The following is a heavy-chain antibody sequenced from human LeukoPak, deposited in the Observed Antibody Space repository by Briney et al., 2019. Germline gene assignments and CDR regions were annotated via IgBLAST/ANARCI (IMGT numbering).Heavy chain of an antibody. CDR3: ARHGGVVRGEGRDAFDI. Sequence: KPSGTLSVTWTVSGGSISSYYWSWIRQPPGKGLGWIGYIYYSGSTNYNPSLKSRVTISLDASKNQFSLKLSSVTAADTAVYYCARHGGVVRGEGRDAFDIWGQGTMVTVSS. CDR2: IYYSGST. CDR1: GGSISSYY. J-gene: IGHJ3*02. D-gene: IGHD3-10*01. V-gene: IGHV4-59*08.